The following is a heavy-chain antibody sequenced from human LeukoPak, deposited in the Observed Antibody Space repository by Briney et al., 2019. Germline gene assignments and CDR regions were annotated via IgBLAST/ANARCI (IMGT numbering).Heavy chain of an antibody. CDR2: IYYSGST. CDR3: ARLVVPAAIRWFDP. CDR1: GGSISSYY. Sequence: SETLSLTCTVSGGSISSYYWSWIRQPPGKGLEWIGYIYYSGSTNYNPSLKSRVTISVDTSKNQFSLKLSPVTAADTAVYYCARLVVPAAIRWFDPWGQGTLVTVSS. V-gene: IGHV4-59*01. J-gene: IGHJ5*02. D-gene: IGHD2-2*02.